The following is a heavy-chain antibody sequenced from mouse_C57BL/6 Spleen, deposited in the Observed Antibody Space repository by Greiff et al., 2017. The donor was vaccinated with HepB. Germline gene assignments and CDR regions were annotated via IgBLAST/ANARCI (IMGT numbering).Heavy chain of an antibody. V-gene: IGHV1-15*01. CDR3: TREGCGYDERNWYFDV. Sequence: QVQLQQSGAELVRPGASVTLSCKASGYTFTDYEMHWVKQTPVHGLEWIGAIDPETGGTAYNQKFKGKAILTADKSSSTAYMELRSLTSEDSAVYYGTREGCGYDERNWYFDVWGTGTTVTVSS. CDR2: IDPETGGT. J-gene: IGHJ1*03. CDR1: GYTFTDYE. D-gene: IGHD2-2*01.